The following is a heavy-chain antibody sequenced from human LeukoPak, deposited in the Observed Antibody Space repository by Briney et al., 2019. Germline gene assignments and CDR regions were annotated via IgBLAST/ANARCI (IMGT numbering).Heavy chain of an antibody. Sequence: EASVTVSFTASGYTFTGYYMHWVRQAPGQELEWIGWINPNSGGTNYAQNFQGRVTVTRDTSISTAYMELSRLRFDDTAVCYCARDGTGSWDANNWFDPWGQGTLVTISS. CDR3: ARDGTGSWDANNWFDP. J-gene: IGHJ5*02. CDR1: GYTFTGYY. V-gene: IGHV1-2*02. CDR2: INPNSGGT. D-gene: IGHD6-13*01.